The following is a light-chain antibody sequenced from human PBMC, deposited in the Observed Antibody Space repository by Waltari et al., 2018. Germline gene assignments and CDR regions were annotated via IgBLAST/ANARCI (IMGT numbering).Light chain of an antibody. Sequence: HSALTQPASVSGSPGQSITISCTGTRSDVGAYNYVSWYQQPPGKAPKLMIYDVSNRPSGVSTRFSGSKSGNTASLTISGLQAEDEADYYCCSVTSSISWVFGGGTRLTVL. V-gene: IGLV2-14*03. J-gene: IGLJ3*02. CDR1: RSDVGAYNY. CDR3: CSVTSSISWV. CDR2: DVS.